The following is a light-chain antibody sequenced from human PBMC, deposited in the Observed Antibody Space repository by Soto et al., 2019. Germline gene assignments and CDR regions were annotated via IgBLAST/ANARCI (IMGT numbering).Light chain of an antibody. V-gene: IGKV3-11*01. J-gene: IGKJ4*01. CDR3: QQRSSGLI. CDR1: QSVSSY. CDR2: DTF. Sequence: IVLTQSPATLSLSPGERATLSCRASQSVSSYLTWYQQKPGQAPRLLIYDTFNRATGIPARFSGSGSGTDFTLTISSLEPEDFAVYYCQQRSSGLIFGGGTKVEIK.